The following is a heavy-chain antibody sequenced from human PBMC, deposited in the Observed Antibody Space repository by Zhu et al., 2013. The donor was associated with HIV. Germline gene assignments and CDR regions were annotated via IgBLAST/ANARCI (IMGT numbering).Heavy chain of an antibody. CDR1: GFTFSSYS. CDR3: ARGASTISNH. V-gene: IGHV3-48*04. Sequence: EVQLVESGGGLVQPGGSLRLSCAASGFTFSSYSMNWVRQAPGKGLEWVSYISSSSSTIYYADSVKGRFTISRDNAKNSLYLQMNSLRAEDTAVYYCARGASTISNHWGQGTLVTVSS. J-gene: IGHJ5*02. CDR2: ISSSSSTI. D-gene: IGHD3-3*01.